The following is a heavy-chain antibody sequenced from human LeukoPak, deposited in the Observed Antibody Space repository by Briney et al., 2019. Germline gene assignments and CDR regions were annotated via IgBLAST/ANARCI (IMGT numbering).Heavy chain of an antibody. CDR3: TPVGLYSSSSVAFDH. CDR1: GYTLTELY. J-gene: IGHJ4*02. D-gene: IGHD6-6*01. CDR2: FDPEDGET. V-gene: IGHV1-24*01. Sequence: ASVKVSCKISGYTLTELYMHWVRQAPGKGLEWMGGFDPEDGETIYAQKFQGRVTMIEDTSTDTAYMELSRLRFEDTAVYYCTPVGLYSSSSVAFDHWGQGTLITVSS.